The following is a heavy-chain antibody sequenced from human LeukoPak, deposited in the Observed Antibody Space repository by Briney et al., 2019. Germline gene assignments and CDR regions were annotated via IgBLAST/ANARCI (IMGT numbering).Heavy chain of an antibody. CDR2: INPNSGGT. CDR3: ARGEWEAAAFYYYGMDV. J-gene: IGHJ6*02. D-gene: IGHD6-13*01. V-gene: IGHV1-2*04. CDR1: GYTFTCYY. Sequence: GASVKVSCKASGYTFTCYYMHWVRQAPGQGLEWMGWINPNSGGTNYAQKFQGWVTMTRDTSISTAYMELSRLRSDDTAVYYCARGEWEAAAFYYYGMDVWGQGTTVTVSS.